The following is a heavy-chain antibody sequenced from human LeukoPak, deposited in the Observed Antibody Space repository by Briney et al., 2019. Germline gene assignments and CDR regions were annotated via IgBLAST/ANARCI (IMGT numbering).Heavy chain of an antibody. CDR1: GCTFTSYG. CDR3: ARERVGYCSSTSCFHFDY. D-gene: IGHD2-2*01. J-gene: IGHJ4*02. V-gene: IGHV1-18*01. CDR2: IRAYNGNT. Sequence: ASVKVSCKASGCTFTSYGISWVRQAPGQGLEWMGWIRAYNGNTNYAQKLQGRVTMTTDTSTSKAYMELRSLRSDDTAVYYCARERVGYCSSTSCFHFDYWGQGTLVTVSS.